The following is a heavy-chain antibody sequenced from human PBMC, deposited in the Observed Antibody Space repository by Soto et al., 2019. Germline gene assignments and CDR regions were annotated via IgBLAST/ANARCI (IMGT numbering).Heavy chain of an antibody. CDR3: AKNTGGNSYYFDF. CDR2: ISSDGSNL. J-gene: IGHJ4*02. V-gene: IGHV3-30*18. D-gene: IGHD2-21*01. Sequence: QVQLVESGGGVVQPGRSLRLSCAASGFTFSYCGMHWVRQAPGKGLECVALISSDGSNLFYADSVKGRFTISRDNSKNTLYLQMNSLRAEDTAVYYCAKNTGGNSYYFDFWGQGTLVTVSS. CDR1: GFTFSYCG.